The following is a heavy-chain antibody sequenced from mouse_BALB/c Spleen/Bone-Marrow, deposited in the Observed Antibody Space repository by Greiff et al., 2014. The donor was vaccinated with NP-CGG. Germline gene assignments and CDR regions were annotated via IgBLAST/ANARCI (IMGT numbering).Heavy chain of an antibody. CDR2: ISYDGIN. J-gene: IGHJ2*01. Sequence: ESGPGLVKPSQSLSLTCSVTGYSITSSYYWNWIRQFPGNKLEWMGYISYDGINNYNPSLKNRISITRDTSKNQFFLRLNSVTTEDTATYYCAALWSEGYYFDYWGQGATLTASS. V-gene: IGHV3-6*02. CDR1: GYSITSSYY. CDR3: AALWSEGYYFDY.